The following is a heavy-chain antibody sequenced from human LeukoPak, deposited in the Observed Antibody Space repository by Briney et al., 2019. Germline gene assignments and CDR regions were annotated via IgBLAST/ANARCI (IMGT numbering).Heavy chain of an antibody. D-gene: IGHD2-2*01. V-gene: IGHV1-18*04. Sequence: ASVKVSCKASGYTFTSYGISWVRQAPGQGLEWMGWISPYNGNANYAQKLQGRVTMTTDTSTSPAYMELRSLRSDDTAVYYCATGWRGTSCSDYWGQGTLVTVSS. J-gene: IGHJ4*02. CDR1: GYTFTSYG. CDR3: ATGWRGTSCSDY. CDR2: ISPYNGNA.